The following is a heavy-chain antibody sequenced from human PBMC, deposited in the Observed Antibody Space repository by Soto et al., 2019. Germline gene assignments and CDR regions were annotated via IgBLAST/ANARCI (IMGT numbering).Heavy chain of an antibody. V-gene: IGHV3-15*01. J-gene: IGHJ4*02. Sequence: PGGSLRLSCVASGFTFSSAWMGWVRQAPGKGLEWVGRIKSKTDGGTTDHSAPVKGRFAMSRDDSKNTVFLQMNFLKVEDTAVYYCTTDWGIAARPLFDYWGQGTLVTVSS. D-gene: IGHD6-6*01. CDR2: IKSKTDGGTT. CDR1: GFTFSSAW. CDR3: TTDWGIAARPLFDY.